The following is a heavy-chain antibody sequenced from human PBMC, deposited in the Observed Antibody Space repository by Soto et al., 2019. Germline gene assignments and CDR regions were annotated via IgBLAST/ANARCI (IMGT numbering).Heavy chain of an antibody. V-gene: IGHV1-18*01. J-gene: IGHJ4*02. Sequence: ASVKVSCKASGYTFTSYGISWVRQAPGQGLEWMGWISAYNGNTNYAQKLQGRVTMTTDTSTSTAYMELRGLRSDDTAVYYCARDLYSSGWYPVWFDYWGQGTLVTVSS. CDR3: ARDLYSSGWYPVWFDY. D-gene: IGHD6-19*01. CDR1: GYTFTSYG. CDR2: ISAYNGNT.